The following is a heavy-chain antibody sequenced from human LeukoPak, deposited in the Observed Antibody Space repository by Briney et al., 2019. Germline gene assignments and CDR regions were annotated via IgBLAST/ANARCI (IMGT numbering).Heavy chain of an antibody. J-gene: IGHJ4*02. Sequence: GGSLRLSCAASGFTFSSYSMNWVRQAPGKGLEWVSYISSSSSTIYYADSVKGRFTTSRDNAKNSLYLQMNSLRAEDTAVYYCARDLGGYGDYGTNFDYWGQGTLVTVSS. CDR1: GFTFSSYS. D-gene: IGHD4-17*01. CDR3: ARDLGGYGDYGTNFDY. V-gene: IGHV3-48*01. CDR2: ISSSSSTI.